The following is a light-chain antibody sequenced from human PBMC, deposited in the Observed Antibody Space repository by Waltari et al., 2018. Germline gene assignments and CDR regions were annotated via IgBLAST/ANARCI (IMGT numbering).Light chain of an antibody. CDR1: SSDVGAYNY. J-gene: IGLJ2*01. CDR3: ISYTTSDTMI. V-gene: IGLV2-14*03. CDR2: DVS. Sequence: QSALTQPASVSGSPGQSITISCTGTSSDVGAYNYVSWYQQHPGKVPKLIIYDVSHRPSGVSFRFSGSKSDNTASLTSSGLQAEDEADYYCISYTTSDTMIFGGGTKLTVL.